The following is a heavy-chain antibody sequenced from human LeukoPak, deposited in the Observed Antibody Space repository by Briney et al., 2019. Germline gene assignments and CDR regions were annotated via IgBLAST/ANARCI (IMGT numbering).Heavy chain of an antibody. CDR2: ISYDGSNK. CDR1: GFTFSSYA. Sequence: PGRSLRLSCAASGFTFSSYAMHWVRQAPGKGLEWVSVISYDGSNKYYADSVKGRFTISRDNSKNTLYLQMTSLRAEDTAVYYCARDGKYSSSYYYFDYWGQGTLVTVSS. V-gene: IGHV3-30-3*01. CDR3: ARDGKYSSSYYYFDY. D-gene: IGHD6-6*01. J-gene: IGHJ4*02.